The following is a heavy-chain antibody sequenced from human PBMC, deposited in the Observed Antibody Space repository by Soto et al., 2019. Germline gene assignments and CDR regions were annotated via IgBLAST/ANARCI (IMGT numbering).Heavy chain of an antibody. CDR1: GGTFSSYA. J-gene: IGHJ4*02. CDR3: ASHGYSYGYLFDY. D-gene: IGHD5-18*01. Sequence: VSCKASGGTFSSYAISWVRQAPGQGLEWMGGIIPIFGTANYAQKFQGRVTITADESTSTAYMELSSLRSEDTAVYYCASHGYSYGYLFDYWGQGTLVTVSS. CDR2: IIPIFGTA. V-gene: IGHV1-69*01.